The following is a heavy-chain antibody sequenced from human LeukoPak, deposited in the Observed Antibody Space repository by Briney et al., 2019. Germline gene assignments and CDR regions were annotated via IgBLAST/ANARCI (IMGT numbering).Heavy chain of an antibody. CDR3: AAATYYYASSCYYYRKPFDY. CDR2: IYTGGSV. J-gene: IGHJ4*02. V-gene: IGHV4-4*07. Sequence: SESLCVTCAVSGGSICSYLWCRVREPAGEGLGWVVRIYTGGSVHYNPSLMSRVTMSVDTSKHQFSLILSSVTAADTAVYYCAAATYYYASSCYYYRKPFDYWGQGTLVTVSS. D-gene: IGHD3-22*01. CDR1: GGSICSYL.